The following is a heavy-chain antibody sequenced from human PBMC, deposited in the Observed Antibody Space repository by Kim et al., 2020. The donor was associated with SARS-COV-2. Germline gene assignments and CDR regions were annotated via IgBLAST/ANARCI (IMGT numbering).Heavy chain of an antibody. J-gene: IGHJ3*02. Sequence: GGSLRLSCAASGFTFSNAWMSWVRQAPGKGLEWVGRIKSKTDGGTTDYAAPVKGRFTISRDDSKNTLYLQMNSLKTEDTAVYYCTTMVVVPAAPNAFDIWGQGTMVTVSS. CDR2: IKSKTDGGTT. CDR3: TTMVVVPAAPNAFDI. CDR1: GFTFSNAW. V-gene: IGHV3-15*01. D-gene: IGHD2-2*01.